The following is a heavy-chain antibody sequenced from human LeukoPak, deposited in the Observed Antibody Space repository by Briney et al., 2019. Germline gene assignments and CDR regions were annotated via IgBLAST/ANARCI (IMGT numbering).Heavy chain of an antibody. CDR3: AKDGDYYDSGGYSSSFDY. V-gene: IGHV3-23*01. CDR1: GFTFSSYA. D-gene: IGHD3-22*01. Sequence: PGGSLRLSCAASGFTFSSYAMSWVRQAPGKGLEWVSAISGSGGSTYYADSVKGRFTISRDNSKNTLSLQMNSLRAEDTAVYYCAKDGDYYDSGGYSSSFDYWGQGTLVTVSS. CDR2: ISGSGGST. J-gene: IGHJ4*02.